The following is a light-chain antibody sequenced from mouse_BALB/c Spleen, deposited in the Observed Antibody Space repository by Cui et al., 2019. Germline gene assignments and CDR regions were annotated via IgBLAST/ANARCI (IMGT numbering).Light chain of an antibody. Sequence: DIQMTQTTSSLSASLGDRVTISCKASQDISKYINWYQQQPDGTGKRLINYTSRLHSGVPSRWRSRRSGTDYSLTISSLEEEDITTYFCQLRNELPPTFGGGTKLEIK. CDR2: YTS. V-gene: IGKV10-96*01. J-gene: IGKJ1*01. CDR3: QLRNELPPT. CDR1: QDISKY.